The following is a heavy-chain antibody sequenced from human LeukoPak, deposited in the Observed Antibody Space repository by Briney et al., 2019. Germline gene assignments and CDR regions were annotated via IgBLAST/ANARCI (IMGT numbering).Heavy chain of an antibody. J-gene: IGHJ4*02. CDR1: GFTFSSYS. V-gene: IGHV3-21*01. CDR2: ISSSSSYI. Sequence: AGGSLRLSCAASGFTFSSYSMNWVRQAPGKGLEWVSSISSSSSYIYYADSVKGRFTISRDNAKNSLYLQMNSLRAEDTAVYYCARAIAARPPYPRPFDYWGQGTLVTVSS. CDR3: ARAIAARPPYPRPFDY. D-gene: IGHD6-6*01.